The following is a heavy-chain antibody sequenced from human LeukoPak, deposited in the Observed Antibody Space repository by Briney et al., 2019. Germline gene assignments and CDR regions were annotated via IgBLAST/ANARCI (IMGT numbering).Heavy chain of an antibody. CDR1: GFTFSDHY. CDR3: AREVDPLRHYYYDSSGYGAAYGMDV. V-gene: IGHV3-72*01. CDR2: TRNKANSYTT. D-gene: IGHD3-22*01. Sequence: GGSLRLSCAASGFTFSDHYMDWVRQAPGKGQEWVGRTRNKANSYTTEYAASVKGRFTTSRDDSKNSLYLQMNSLKTEDTAVYYCAREVDPLRHYYYDSSGYGAAYGMDVWGQGTTVTVSS. J-gene: IGHJ6*02.